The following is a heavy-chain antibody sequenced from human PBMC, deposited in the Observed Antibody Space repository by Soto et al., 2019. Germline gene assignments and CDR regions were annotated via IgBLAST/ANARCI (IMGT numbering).Heavy chain of an antibody. Sequence: ETLSLTCIVSGGSVSSSNWWSWVRQPPGKGLEWIGEIYHSGSTNYNPSLKSRATISVDKSENQFSLRLKSVTAADTAVYYCERVGSDYDNSGYYLPWGPGTLVTVSS. V-gene: IGHV4-4*02. CDR2: IYHSGST. J-gene: IGHJ5*02. CDR1: GGSVSSSNW. CDR3: ERVGSDYDNSGYYLP. D-gene: IGHD3-22*01.